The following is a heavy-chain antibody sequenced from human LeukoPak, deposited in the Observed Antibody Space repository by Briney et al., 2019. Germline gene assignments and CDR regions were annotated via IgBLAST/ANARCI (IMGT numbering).Heavy chain of an antibody. CDR1: RFTFGSYV. D-gene: IGHD4-17*01. Sequence: PGGSLRLSCAASRFTFGSYVMSWVRQAPGKGLEWVSDISLSGGSTYYADSVKGRFTISRDNSKNTLYLQLVNLRAEDTAVYYCARRNYDDHGDPFDYWGQGTLVTVSS. J-gene: IGHJ4*02. CDR2: ISLSGGST. V-gene: IGHV3-23*01. CDR3: ARRNYDDHGDPFDY.